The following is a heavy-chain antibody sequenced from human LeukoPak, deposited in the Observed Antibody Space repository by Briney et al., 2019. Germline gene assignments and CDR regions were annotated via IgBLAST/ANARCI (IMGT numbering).Heavy chain of an antibody. J-gene: IGHJ5*02. Sequence: ASVKVSCKVSGYTLTELSMHWVRQAPGKGLEWMGGFDPEDGETIYAQKLQGRVTMTTDTSTSTAYMELRSLRSDDTAVYYCARVEARTSSWYYYNILGVGLKEYNWFDPWGQGTLVTVSS. CDR1: GYTLTELS. CDR3: ARVEARTSSWYYYNILGVGLKEYNWFDP. CDR2: FDPEDGET. V-gene: IGHV1-24*01. D-gene: IGHD6-13*01.